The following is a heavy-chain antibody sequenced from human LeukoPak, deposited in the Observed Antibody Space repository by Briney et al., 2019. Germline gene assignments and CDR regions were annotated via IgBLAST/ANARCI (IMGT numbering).Heavy chain of an antibody. CDR2: IIPIFGTA. V-gene: IGHV1-69*13. CDR3: ARDRTARYYDFWSGYYPFDY. J-gene: IGHJ4*02. Sequence: ASVKVSCKASGGTFSSYAISWVRQAPGQGLEWMGGIIPIFGTANYAQKFQGRVTITADESTSTAYMELSSLRSEDTAVYYCARDRTARYYDFWSGYYPFDYWGQGTLVTVSS. CDR1: GGTFSSYA. D-gene: IGHD3-3*01.